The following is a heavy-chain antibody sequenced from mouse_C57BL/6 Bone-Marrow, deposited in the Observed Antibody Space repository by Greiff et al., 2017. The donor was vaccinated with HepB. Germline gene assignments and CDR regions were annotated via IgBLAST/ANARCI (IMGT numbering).Heavy chain of an antibody. D-gene: IGHD2-1*01. V-gene: IGHV1-80*01. CDR3: ARAADGNYVFAY. Sequence: VKLQESGAELVKPGASVKISCKASGYAFSSYWMNWVKQRPGKGLEWIGQIYPGDGDTNYNGKFKGKATLTADKSSSTAYMQLSSLTSEDSAVYFCARAADGNYVFAYWGQGTLVTVSA. CDR1: GYAFSSYW. CDR2: IYPGDGDT. J-gene: IGHJ3*01.